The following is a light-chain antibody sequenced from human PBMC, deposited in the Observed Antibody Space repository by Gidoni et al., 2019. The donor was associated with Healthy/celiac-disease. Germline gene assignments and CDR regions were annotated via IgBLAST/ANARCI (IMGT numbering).Light chain of an antibody. V-gene: IGLV2-14*01. J-gene: IGLJ2*01. CDR1: SSDVGGYNY. Sequence: QSALTQTASVSGSPGQSIHISCTGTSSDVGGYNYASWYQQPPGKAPKLMIYDVSNRPSGVSNRFSGSKSGNTASLTISGLQAEDEADYYCSSYTSSSTLVVFGGGTKLTVL. CDR3: SSYTSSSTLVV. CDR2: DVS.